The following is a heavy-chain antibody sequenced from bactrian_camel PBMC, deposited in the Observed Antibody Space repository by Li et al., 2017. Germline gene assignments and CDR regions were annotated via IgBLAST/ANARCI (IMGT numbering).Heavy chain of an antibody. Sequence: QLVESGGGWVQAGGSLRLSCTHSGYTSSRHCMGWFRQAPGKEREGVAVLDADGTTTLYRDSVKGRFTISRDNAKNMEYLQMNSLKSEDTALYYCAVRYGLGAKRGGYNYWGQGTQVTVS. D-gene: IGHD3*01. CDR1: GYTSSRHC. CDR3: AVRYGLGAKRGGYNY. J-gene: IGHJ4*01. V-gene: IGHV3S1*01. CDR2: LDADGTTT.